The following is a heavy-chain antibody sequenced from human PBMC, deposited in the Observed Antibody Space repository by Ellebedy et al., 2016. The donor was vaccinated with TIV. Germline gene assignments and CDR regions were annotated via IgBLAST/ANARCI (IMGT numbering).Heavy chain of an antibody. CDR3: ARDKATRYLDH. D-gene: IGHD5-12*01. CDR1: GFTFSSFA. J-gene: IGHJ4*02. V-gene: IGHV3-23*01. Sequence: PGGSLRLSCAASGFTFSSFAMGWVRRTPGKGLEWVSTISSTGSRTYYADSVKGRSAISRDNSKNTVDLQMSSLRAEDTAVYYCARDKATRYLDHWGQGTLVTVSS. CDR2: ISSTGSRT.